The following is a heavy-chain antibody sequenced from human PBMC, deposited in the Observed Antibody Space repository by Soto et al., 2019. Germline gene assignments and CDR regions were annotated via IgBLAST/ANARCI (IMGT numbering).Heavy chain of an antibody. CDR3: ARSITMVRGVISPMAY. CDR2: INAGNGNT. V-gene: IGHV1-3*01. CDR1: GYTFTSYA. Sequence: ASVKVSCKASGYTFTSYATHWVRQAPGQRLEWMGWINAGNGNTKYSQKFQGRVTITRDTSASTAYMELSSLRSEDTAVYYCARSITMVRGVISPMAYWGQGTLVTVSS. D-gene: IGHD3-10*01. J-gene: IGHJ4*02.